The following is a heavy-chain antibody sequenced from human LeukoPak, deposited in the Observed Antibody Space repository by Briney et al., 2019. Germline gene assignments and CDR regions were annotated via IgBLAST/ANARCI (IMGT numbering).Heavy chain of an antibody. V-gene: IGHV3-33*01. J-gene: IGHJ4*02. CDR2: IWYDGSDS. Sequence: GRSLRLSCVASGFSFRSHGMHWVRQAPGEGLEWVAVIWYDGSDSYYADSVRGRFTISRDNSKNTLNLQMNSLRGEDTAVYYCARDRASHHIDFWGQGTLVTVSS. D-gene: IGHD1-14*01. CDR3: ARDRASHHIDF. CDR1: GFSFRSHG.